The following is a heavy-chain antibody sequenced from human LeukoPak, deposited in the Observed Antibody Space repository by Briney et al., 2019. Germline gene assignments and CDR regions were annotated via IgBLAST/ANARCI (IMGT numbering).Heavy chain of an antibody. D-gene: IGHD3-10*01. V-gene: IGHV3-30*04. CDR1: GFTFSDFP. J-gene: IGHJ3*02. Sequence: PGGSLRLSCAASGFTFSDFPMIWVRQAPGKGLEWVAVISYDGSNKYYADSVKGRFTISRDNSKNTLYLQMNSLRAEDTAVYYCARAYSSRVRGVKNAFDIWGQGTMVTVSS. CDR3: ARAYSSRVRGVKNAFDI. CDR2: ISYDGSNK.